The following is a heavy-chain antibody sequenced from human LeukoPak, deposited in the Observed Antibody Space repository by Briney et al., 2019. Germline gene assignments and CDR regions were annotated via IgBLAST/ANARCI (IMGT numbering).Heavy chain of an antibody. J-gene: IGHJ3*02. Sequence: PSETLSLTCAVYGGSFSGYYWSWIRQPAGKGLEWIGRISSSGSTNYNPSLKSRVTISVDTSKNQFSLKLSSVTAADAAVYFCARGPYSYDSSGAFDIWGQGTMVTVSS. CDR1: GGSFSGYY. CDR3: ARGPYSYDSSGAFDI. V-gene: IGHV4-59*10. CDR2: ISSSGST. D-gene: IGHD3-22*01.